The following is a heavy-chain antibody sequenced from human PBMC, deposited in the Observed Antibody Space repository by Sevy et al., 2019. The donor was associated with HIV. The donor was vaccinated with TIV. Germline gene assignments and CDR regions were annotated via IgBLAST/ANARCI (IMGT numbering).Heavy chain of an antibody. D-gene: IGHD6-13*01. CDR3: ARDRESSSWLDY. V-gene: IGHV3-30-3*01. CDR2: ISYDGSNK. CDR1: GFTFSNFL. J-gene: IGHJ4*02. Sequence: GESLKISCAASGFTFSNFLMYWVRQAPGKGLEWVAGISYDGSNKYYADSVKGRFTISRDNSKNTLYLQMNSLRDEDTAKYYCARDRESSSWLDYWGQGTLVTVSS.